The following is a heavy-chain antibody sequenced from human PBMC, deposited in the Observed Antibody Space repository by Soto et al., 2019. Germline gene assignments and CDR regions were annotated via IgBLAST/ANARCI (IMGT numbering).Heavy chain of an antibody. J-gene: IGHJ2*01. D-gene: IGHD3-10*01. CDR3: ARERHYISARRHRVWDFEL. CDR2: INDRGSI. Sequence: QVQLQQWGAGPLRPLETLSPTCGVSGVSFSGYYWAWIRQSPGNGLEWIGEINDRGSINYNPSLKSRVSISVVTSKNHYSLVRRSVTAPDTAVYYCARERHYISARRHRVWDFELWGRGTLVTV. CDR1: GVSFSGYY. V-gene: IGHV4-34*01.